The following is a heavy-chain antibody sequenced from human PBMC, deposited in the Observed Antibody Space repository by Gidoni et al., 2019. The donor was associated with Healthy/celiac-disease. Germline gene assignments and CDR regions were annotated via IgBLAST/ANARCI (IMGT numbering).Heavy chain of an antibody. V-gene: IGHV3-30-3*01. CDR3: ARDWEYYDSSGCLDY. CDR2: ISYDGSNK. D-gene: IGHD3-22*01. Sequence: GFTFSSYAMHWVRQAPGKGLEWVAVISYDGSNKYYADPVKGRFTISRDNSKNALYLQMNSLRAEDTAVYYCARDWEYYDSSGCLDYWGQGTLVTVSS. CDR1: GFTFSSYA. J-gene: IGHJ4*02.